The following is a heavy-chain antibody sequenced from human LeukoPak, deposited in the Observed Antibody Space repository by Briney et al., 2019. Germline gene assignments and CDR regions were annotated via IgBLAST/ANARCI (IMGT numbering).Heavy chain of an antibody. CDR3: ARVSTMVRGVITLDY. D-gene: IGHD3-10*01. V-gene: IGHV1-2*02. CDR2: INPNSGGT. J-gene: IGHJ4*02. Sequence: GASVKVSCKASGYTFTGYYMHWVRQAPGHGLEWMGWINPNSGGTNYAQKFQGRVTMTRDTSISTAYMELSRLRSDDTAVYYCARVSTMVRGVITLDYWGQGTLVTVSS. CDR1: GYTFTGYY.